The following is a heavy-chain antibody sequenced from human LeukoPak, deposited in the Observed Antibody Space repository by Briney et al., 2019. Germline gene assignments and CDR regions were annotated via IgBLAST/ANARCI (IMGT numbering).Heavy chain of an antibody. CDR2: IKQDGSEK. CDR1: GFTFSSYW. J-gene: IGHJ3*02. CDR3: ARVTSGYCSGDDCWGTFDI. D-gene: IGHD2-15*01. V-gene: IGHV3-7*03. Sequence: GGSLRLSCAASGFTFSSYWMTWVRQAPGKGLEWVANIKQDGSEKYYVDSVKGRFTISRDNPKNSLYLQMNSLRAADTAVYYCARVTSGYCSGDDCWGTFDIWGQGTMVTVSS.